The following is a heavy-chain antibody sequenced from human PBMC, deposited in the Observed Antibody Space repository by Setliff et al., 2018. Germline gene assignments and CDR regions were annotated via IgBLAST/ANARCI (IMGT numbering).Heavy chain of an antibody. Sequence: KPSETLSLTCSVPGGSITSDYWSWIRQPPGKGLEWIGYMYDSGRTNYNPSLKSRVTISTGTSKNQFSLKLNSVTAADTAVYYCTRGDTSTFWDWGQGTLVTVSS. D-gene: IGHD3-16*01. J-gene: IGHJ4*02. CDR1: GGSITSDY. V-gene: IGHV4-59*01. CDR3: TRGDTSTFWD. CDR2: MYDSGRT.